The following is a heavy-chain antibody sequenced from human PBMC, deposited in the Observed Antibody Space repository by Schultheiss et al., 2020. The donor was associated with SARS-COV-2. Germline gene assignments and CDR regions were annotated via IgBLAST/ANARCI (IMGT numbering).Heavy chain of an antibody. D-gene: IGHD3-16*02. CDR1: GGSISSGDYY. CDR2: IYYSGST. V-gene: IGHV4-30-4*01. Sequence: SETLSLTCTVSGGSISSGDYYWSWIRQPPGKGLEWIGYIYYSGSTYYNPSLKSRVTISVDTSKNQFSLKLSSVTAADTAVYYCARGRITFGGVIVKDLDYWGQGTLVTVSS. CDR3: ARGRITFGGVIVKDLDY. J-gene: IGHJ4*02.